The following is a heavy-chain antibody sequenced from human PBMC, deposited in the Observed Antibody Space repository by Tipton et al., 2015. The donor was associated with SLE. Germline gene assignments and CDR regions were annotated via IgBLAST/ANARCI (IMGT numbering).Heavy chain of an antibody. Sequence: TLSLTCTVSGASVSSFCWNWIRQSPGKGLEWIACVCNSVSTNYDPSLKSRGTISVDTSKNQFSLNLRSVTAADTAVYYCARGGTGDGRNPFDLWGQGTLVTVSS. V-gene: IGHV4-59*02. CDR2: VCNSVST. CDR1: GASVSSFC. J-gene: IGHJ5*02. CDR3: ARGGTGDGRNPFDL. D-gene: IGHD4-23*01.